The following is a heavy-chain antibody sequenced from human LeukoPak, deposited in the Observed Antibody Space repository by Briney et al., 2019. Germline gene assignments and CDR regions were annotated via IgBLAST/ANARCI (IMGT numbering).Heavy chain of an antibody. CDR1: GFTFSSYA. CDR2: ISGSGGST. V-gene: IGHV3-23*01. CDR3: AKSRSYDFWSGYPHFDY. J-gene: IGHJ4*02. D-gene: IGHD3-3*01. Sequence: GGSLRLSCAASGFTFSSYAMSWVRQAPGKGLEWVSAISGSGGSTYYADSVEGRFTISRDNSKNTLYLQMNSLRAEDTAVYYCAKSRSYDFWSGYPHFDYWGQGTLVTVSS.